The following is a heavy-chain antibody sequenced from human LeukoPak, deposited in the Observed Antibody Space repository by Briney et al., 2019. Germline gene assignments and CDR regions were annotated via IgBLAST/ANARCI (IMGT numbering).Heavy chain of an antibody. J-gene: IGHJ4*02. V-gene: IGHV3-48*02. CDR2: IDSDTYGNTI. D-gene: IGHD4-17*01. CDR1: GFPFSSYS. CDR3: ARDRDYAFDY. Sequence: GGSLRLSCAASGFPFSSYSMTWVRQAPGKGLEWISYIDSDTYGNTIYYLHTVKGRFTISRDNAKNSLYLQMDSLRDEDTAVYYCARDRDYAFDYWGQGTLVTVSS.